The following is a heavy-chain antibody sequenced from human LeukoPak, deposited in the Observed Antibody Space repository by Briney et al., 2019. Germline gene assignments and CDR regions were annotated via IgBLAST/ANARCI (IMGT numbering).Heavy chain of an antibody. Sequence: RGESLKISCKGSGYSFSSYWIAWVRQMPGKGLEWMGVTYPRDPRTTYSPSFQDQVTISADKSISTAYLQWTSLKASDTAMYYCARHLSDITSSPNYWGPGTLVTVSS. V-gene: IGHV5-51*01. CDR1: GYSFSSYW. J-gene: IGHJ4*02. CDR3: ARHLSDITSSPNY. CDR2: TYPRDPRT. D-gene: IGHD2-2*01.